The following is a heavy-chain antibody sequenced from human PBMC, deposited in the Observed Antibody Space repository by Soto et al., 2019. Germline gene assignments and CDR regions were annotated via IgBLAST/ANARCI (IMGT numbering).Heavy chain of an antibody. V-gene: IGHV3-66*01. Sequence: PGVSLRLSCAASGFTLSTNYMSWVRQAPGQGLEWVSVIYSGGSTYYADSVKGRFTISRDNSKNTLYLQMNSLRAEDTAVYYCARVDYYGSGSYYSYYYGMDVWGQGTTVTVSS. CDR1: GFTLSTNY. D-gene: IGHD3-10*01. J-gene: IGHJ6*02. CDR3: ARVDYYGSGSYYSYYYGMDV. CDR2: IYSGGST.